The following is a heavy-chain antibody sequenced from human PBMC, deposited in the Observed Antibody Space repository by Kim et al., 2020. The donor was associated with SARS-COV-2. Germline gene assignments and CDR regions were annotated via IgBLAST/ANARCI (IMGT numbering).Heavy chain of an antibody. J-gene: IGHJ4*02. Sequence: APGKGLEWVSAISGDGGSTYYADSVKGRFTISRDNSKNTLYLQMNSLRAEDTAVYYCAKVAITIFGVVPQYFDFWGQGTLVTVSS. V-gene: IGHV3-23*01. D-gene: IGHD3-3*01. CDR3: AKVAITIFGVVPQYFDF. CDR2: ISGDGGST.